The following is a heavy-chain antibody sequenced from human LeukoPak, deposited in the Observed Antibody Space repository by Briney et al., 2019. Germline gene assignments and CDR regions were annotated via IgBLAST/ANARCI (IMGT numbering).Heavy chain of an antibody. D-gene: IGHD1-26*01. J-gene: IGHJ3*02. CDR1: GFTFSSYG. V-gene: IGHV3-30*18. CDR3: AKDRQGGAFDI. Sequence: PGRSLRLSCAASGFTFSSYGMHWVRQAPGKGLEWVAVISYDGSNKYYADSVKGRFTISRDNAKNSLYLQMNSLRAEDTAVYYCAKDRQGGAFDIWGQGTMVTVSS. CDR2: ISYDGSNK.